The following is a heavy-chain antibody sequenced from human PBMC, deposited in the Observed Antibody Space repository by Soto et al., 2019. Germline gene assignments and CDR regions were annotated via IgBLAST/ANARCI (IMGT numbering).Heavy chain of an antibody. CDR1: GFTFSSYA. D-gene: IGHD4-17*01. J-gene: IGHJ4*02. CDR3: AKVAVMFGDYRNSDS. V-gene: IGHV3-23*01. CDR2: ISSNGGNT. Sequence: EVQLLESGGGLVQPGGSLSLSCAASGFTFSSYALTWVRQAPGKGLEWVSAISSNGGNTYYADSVKGRFTLSRDNSKNTLYLQMNSLRAEDTAVYYCAKVAVMFGDYRNSDSWGQGTLVTVSS.